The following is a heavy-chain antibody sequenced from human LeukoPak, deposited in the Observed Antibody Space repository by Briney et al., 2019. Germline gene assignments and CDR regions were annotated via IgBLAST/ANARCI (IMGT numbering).Heavy chain of an antibody. CDR2: IIPIFGTA. J-gene: IGHJ4*02. V-gene: IGHV1-69*13. CDR1: GGTFSSYA. CDR3: AFNYYKSSVYYGLFDY. Sequence: SVKVSCKASGGTFSSYAISWVRQAPGQGLEWMGGIIPIFGTANYAQKFQGRVTITADESTSTAYMELSSLRSEDTAVYYCAFNYYKSSVYYGLFDYWGQETLVTVPS. D-gene: IGHD3-22*01.